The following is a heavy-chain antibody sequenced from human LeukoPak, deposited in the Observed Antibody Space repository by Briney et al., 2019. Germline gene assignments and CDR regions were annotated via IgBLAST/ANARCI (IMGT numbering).Heavy chain of an antibody. CDR1: GFTFSSYA. Sequence: GGSLRLSCAASGFTFSSYAMSWVRQAPGKGLGWVSAISGSGGSTYYADSVKGRFTISRDNSKNTLYLQMNSLRAEDTAVYYCAIRYSGYDFDDYWGQGTLVTVSS. CDR2: ISGSGGST. V-gene: IGHV3-23*01. J-gene: IGHJ4*02. D-gene: IGHD5-12*01. CDR3: AIRYSGYDFDDY.